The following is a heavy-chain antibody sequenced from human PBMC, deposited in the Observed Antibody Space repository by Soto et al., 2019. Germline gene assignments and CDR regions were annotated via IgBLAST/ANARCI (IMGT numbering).Heavy chain of an antibody. CDR1: GYTFTGYY. CDR3: ARFPGEDCSSTSCYTST. CDR2: INPNSGGT. J-gene: IGHJ4*02. D-gene: IGHD2-2*02. Sequence: QVQLVQSGAEVKKPGASVKVSCKASGYTFTGYYMHWVRQAPGQGLEWMGWINPNSGGTNYAQKFQGRVTMTRDTSISTAYMELSRLRSDDTAVYYCARFPGEDCSSTSCYTSTWGQGTLVTVSS. V-gene: IGHV1-2*02.